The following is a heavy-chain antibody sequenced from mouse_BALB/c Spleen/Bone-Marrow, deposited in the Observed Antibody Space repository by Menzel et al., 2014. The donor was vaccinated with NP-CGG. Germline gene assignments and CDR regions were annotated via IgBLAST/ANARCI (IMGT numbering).Heavy chain of an antibody. CDR1: GYTFTDYA. Sequence: VQLQQSGPELVRPGVSVKTSCKGSGYTFTDYAMHWVKQSHAKSLEWIGVISTYSGNTNYNQKFKGKATMTVDKSSSTAYMELTRLTSEDSAIYYCARVIYCGSTWFAYWGQGTLVTVSA. D-gene: IGHD2-2*01. J-gene: IGHJ3*01. V-gene: IGHV1-67*01. CDR3: ARVIYCGSTWFAY. CDR2: ISTYSGNT.